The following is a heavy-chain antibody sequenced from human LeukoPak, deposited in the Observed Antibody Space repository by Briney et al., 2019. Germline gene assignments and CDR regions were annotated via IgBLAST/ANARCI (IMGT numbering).Heavy chain of an antibody. CDR1: GYTFTSYG. Sequence: ASVRVSCKASGYTFTSYGIGWVRQAPGQGLEWMGWISAYNGNTNYAQKLQGRVTMTTDTSTSTAYMELRSLRSDDTAVYYCARARLGELSLPFDYWGQGTLVTVSS. CDR2: ISAYNGNT. CDR3: ARARLGELSLPFDY. V-gene: IGHV1-18*01. J-gene: IGHJ4*02. D-gene: IGHD3-16*02.